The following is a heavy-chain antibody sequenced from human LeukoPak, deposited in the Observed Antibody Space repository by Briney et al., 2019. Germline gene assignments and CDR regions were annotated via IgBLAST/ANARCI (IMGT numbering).Heavy chain of an antibody. CDR3: APGGIFGVVTPFDY. D-gene: IGHD3-3*01. J-gene: IGHJ4*02. Sequence: PGGSLRLSCAASGFAVSSNYMSWVRQAPGKGLEWVSVIYSGGSTYYADSVKGRFTVSRENSKNTMYLQMNGLRAEDTAVYYCAPGGIFGVVTPFDYWGQGTPVTLSS. V-gene: IGHV3-53*05. CDR1: GFAVSSNY. CDR2: IYSGGST.